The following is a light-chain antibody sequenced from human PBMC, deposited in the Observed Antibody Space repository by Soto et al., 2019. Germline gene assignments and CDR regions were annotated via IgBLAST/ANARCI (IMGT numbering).Light chain of an antibody. V-gene: IGKV4-1*01. CDR2: WAS. Sequence: DMVITQSPDSLAVSLGERATINCKSSQSVLSSSNNKNYLDWYQHKPGHPPKLLISWASTRESGVPDRFSGSGSGTDFTLTISSLQAEDVAVYYCQQHYDSWTFGQGTKVEIK. J-gene: IGKJ1*01. CDR1: QSVLSSSNNKNY. CDR3: QQHYDSWT.